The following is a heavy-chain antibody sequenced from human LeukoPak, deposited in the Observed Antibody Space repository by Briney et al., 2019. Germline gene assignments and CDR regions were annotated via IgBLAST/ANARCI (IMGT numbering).Heavy chain of an antibody. J-gene: IGHJ4*02. CDR2: ISSSSSYI. V-gene: IGHV3-21*01. CDR3: ARSSPIMTPKAYYFDY. CDR1: GFTFSSCS. Sequence: GGSLRLSCAASGFTFSSCSMNWVRQAPGKGLERVSSISSSSSYIYYADSVKGRFTISRDNAKNSLYLQMNSLRAEDTAVYYCARSSPIMTPKAYYFDYWGQGTLVTVSS. D-gene: IGHD2-15*01.